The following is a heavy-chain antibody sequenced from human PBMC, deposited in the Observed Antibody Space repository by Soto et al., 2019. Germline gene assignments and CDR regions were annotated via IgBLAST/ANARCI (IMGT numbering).Heavy chain of an antibody. V-gene: IGHV4-4*02. Sequence: QVQLQESGPGLVKPSGTLSLTCAVSSGSISSSTWWSWVRQPPGKGLEWIGETYHSGSINYSPSLASRVTISVDKSKNQFSLKLSSATAADTAVYYCARRSPRGDHFDYWGQGTLVTVSS. J-gene: IGHJ4*02. CDR3: ARRSPRGDHFDY. D-gene: IGHD3-10*01. CDR2: TYHSGSI. CDR1: SGSISSSTW.